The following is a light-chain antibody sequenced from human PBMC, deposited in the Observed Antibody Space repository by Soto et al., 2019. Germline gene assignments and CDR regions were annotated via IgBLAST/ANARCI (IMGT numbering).Light chain of an antibody. CDR2: EVS. V-gene: IGLV2-8*01. CDR1: SSDVGDYKF. J-gene: IGLJ2*01. Sequence: QSVLTQPPSASGSPGQSVTISCTGTSSDVGDYKFVSWYQQHPGKAPKLMIYEVSRRPSGVPDRFSGSKSGNTASLTVSGLQAEDEADYYCSSYAGNNNVVFGGGTKVTVL. CDR3: SSYAGNNNVV.